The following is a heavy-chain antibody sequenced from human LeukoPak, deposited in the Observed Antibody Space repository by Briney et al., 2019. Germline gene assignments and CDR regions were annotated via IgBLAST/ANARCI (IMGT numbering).Heavy chain of an antibody. Sequence: GESLKISCKGSGYSFTSYWIGWVRQMPGKGLEWMGIIYPGDSDTRYSPSFQGQVTISADKSISTAYLQWSSLKASDTAMYYCARVNYDFWSGYSMGNYYYYYMDVWGKGTTVTVSS. D-gene: IGHD3-3*01. J-gene: IGHJ6*03. V-gene: IGHV5-51*01. CDR3: ARVNYDFWSGYSMGNYYYYYMDV. CDR1: GYSFTSYW. CDR2: IYPGDSDT.